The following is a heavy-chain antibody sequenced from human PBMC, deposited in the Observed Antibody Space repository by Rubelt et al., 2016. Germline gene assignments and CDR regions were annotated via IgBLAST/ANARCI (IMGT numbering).Heavy chain of an antibody. D-gene: IGHD3-10*01. V-gene: IGHV4-34*01. CDR2: INHSGST. J-gene: IGHJ2*01. CDR1: AGSFSGYY. CDR3: ATAPRGKAYFDF. Sequence: QVQLQQWGAGLLKPSETLSLTCAVYAGSFSGYYWSWIRQPPGKGLEWIGEINHSGSTNYNPSFKSRVTMSVDTSKSQFSLKLSSVTAADTAVYYCATAPRGKAYFDFWARGTLVTVSS.